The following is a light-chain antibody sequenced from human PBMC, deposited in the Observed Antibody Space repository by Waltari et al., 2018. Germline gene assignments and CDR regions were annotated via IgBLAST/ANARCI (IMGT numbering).Light chain of an antibody. CDR2: DAS. J-gene: IGKJ5*01. V-gene: IGKV1-33*01. Sequence: DIQMTQSPSSLSASVGDRVPITCQASQDISNYLNWYQQKPGKAPKLLIYDASNLETGVPSRFSGSGSGTDFTFTISSLQPEDIATYYCQQYDNLPPGFGQGTRLEIK. CDR1: QDISNY. CDR3: QQYDNLPPG.